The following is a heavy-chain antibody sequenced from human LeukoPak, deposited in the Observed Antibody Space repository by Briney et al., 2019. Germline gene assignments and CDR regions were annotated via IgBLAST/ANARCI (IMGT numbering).Heavy chain of an antibody. CDR3: ARLSGDWDRGSYFDY. V-gene: IGHV5-51*01. J-gene: IGHJ4*02. CDR2: IYPGDSDT. D-gene: IGHD3/OR15-3a*01. CDR1: GYRFTNYW. Sequence: GESLKISCKGSGYRFTNYWIAWVRQMPGKGREWMGIIYPGDSDTRYSPSFQGQVTISGDKSISTAYLQWSSLKASDTAMYYCARLSGDWDRGSYFDYWGQGTLVTVSS.